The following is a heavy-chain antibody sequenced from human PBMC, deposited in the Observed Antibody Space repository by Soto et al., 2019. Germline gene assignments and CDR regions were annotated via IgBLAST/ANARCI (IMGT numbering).Heavy chain of an antibody. J-gene: IGHJ4*02. D-gene: IGHD3-22*01. V-gene: IGHV6-1*01. CDR2: TYYRSKWYN. Sequence: SQTLSLTCAISGDSVSSNSAAWNWIRQSPSRGLEWLGRTYYRSKWYNDYAVSVKSRITINPDTSKNQFSLQLNSVTPEDTAVYYCARDQSSYYDSSGHPGGTLDYWGQGTLVTVSS. CDR1: GDSVSSNSAA. CDR3: ARDQSSYYDSSGHPGGTLDY.